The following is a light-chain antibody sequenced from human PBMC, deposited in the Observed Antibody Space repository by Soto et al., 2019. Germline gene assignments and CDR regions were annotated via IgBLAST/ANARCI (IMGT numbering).Light chain of an antibody. V-gene: IGKV3-20*01. CDR2: GAS. CDR1: QSVSSSF. J-gene: IGKJ5*01. Sequence: EIVSTQSPGTLSLSPWGRATHSCRSSQSVSSSFLAWYQQKPGQAPRLLIYGASNRATGIPDRFSGGGSGTDFTLTISRLEPEDFAVYYCQQYGSSPPIAVGQGTRLEIK. CDR3: QQYGSSPPIA.